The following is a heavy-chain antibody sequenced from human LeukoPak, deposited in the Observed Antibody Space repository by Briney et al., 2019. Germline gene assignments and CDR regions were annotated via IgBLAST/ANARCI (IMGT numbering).Heavy chain of an antibody. CDR1: GFIVSGDY. J-gene: IGHJ4*02. CDR3: ARGYGDSLFGY. V-gene: IGHV4-34*01. D-gene: IGHD4-17*01. CDR2: MNHSGSA. Sequence: GSLRLSCVVSGFIVSGDYMTWIRQPPGKGLEWIGEMNHSGSANYNPSLKSRVTMSVDTSKNQFSLKLSSVTAADTAVYYCARGYGDSLFGYWGQGTLVTVSS.